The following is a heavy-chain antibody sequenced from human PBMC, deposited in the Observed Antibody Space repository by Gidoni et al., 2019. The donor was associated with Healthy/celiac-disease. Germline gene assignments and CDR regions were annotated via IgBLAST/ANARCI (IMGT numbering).Heavy chain of an antibody. CDR2: ISSSSSTI. J-gene: IGHJ4*02. D-gene: IGHD6-6*01. CDR1: GFTFSSYS. Sequence: EVLLVESGGGLVQPGGSLSLACSAPGFTFSSYSMTWVRQAPGKGLGWVAYISSSSSTIYYADSVKGRFTISRDNAKNSLYLQMNSLRAEDTAVYYCAVAHSSSSLDYWGQGTLVTVSS. V-gene: IGHV3-48*01. CDR3: AVAHSSSSLDY.